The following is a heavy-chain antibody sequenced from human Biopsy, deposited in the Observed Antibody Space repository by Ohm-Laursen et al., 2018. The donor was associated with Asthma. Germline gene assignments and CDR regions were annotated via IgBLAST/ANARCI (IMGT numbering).Heavy chain of an antibody. CDR1: GFSFSNFA. J-gene: IGHJ3*02. V-gene: IGHV3-30*01. Sequence: SLRLSCSASGFSFSNFAIHWVRQDPGKGLEWVGVISKDASTQDYADSVKGRFTMARDNSKNTLDLQMNSLREEDTAVYYCVRDGTDDAFDIWGQGTVVSVSS. CDR2: ISKDASTQ. CDR3: VRDGTDDAFDI. D-gene: IGHD1-1*01.